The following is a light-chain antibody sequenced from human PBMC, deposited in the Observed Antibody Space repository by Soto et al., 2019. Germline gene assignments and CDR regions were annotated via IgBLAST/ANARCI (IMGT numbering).Light chain of an antibody. CDR1: QSLLHSNGYNY. J-gene: IGKJ1*01. CDR2: LGS. CDR3: MQALQTPPWT. V-gene: IGKV2-28*01. Sequence: DSVMTQSPLSLPVTPGEPASISCRSSQSLLHSNGYNYLDWYLQKPGQSPQLLIYLGSNRASGVPDRFSGSGSGTDFTLKISRVEAEDVGVYYCMQALQTPPWTVGRGTKVEIK.